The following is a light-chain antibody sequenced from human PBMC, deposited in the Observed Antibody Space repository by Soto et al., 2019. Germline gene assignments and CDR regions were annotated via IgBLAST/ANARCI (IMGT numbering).Light chain of an antibody. Sequence: EIVMTQSPATLSVSPGERATLSCRASQSVSSNLAWYQQEPGQAPRLLIYGASTRATGIPARFSGSGSGTEFTITISSLQSEDFEVYYCQEYNNWPRTFRQATTV. CDR1: QSVSSN. V-gene: IGKV3-15*01. J-gene: IGKJ1*01. CDR3: QEYNNWPRT. CDR2: GAS.